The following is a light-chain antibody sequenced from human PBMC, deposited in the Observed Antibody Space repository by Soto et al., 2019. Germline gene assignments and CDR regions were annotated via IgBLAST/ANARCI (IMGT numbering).Light chain of an antibody. V-gene: IGKV1-27*01. CDR2: LAS. J-gene: IGKJ3*01. CDR3: QKYNSAPPEFT. Sequence: DIQMTQSPSSLSASVGDRVTITCRASQGISNYLAWYQQKPGKVPKLLIYLASTLQSGVPSRFSGSGSGTDFTLTISSLQPEDVATYYCQKYNSAPPEFTFGPGTKVDIK. CDR1: QGISNY.